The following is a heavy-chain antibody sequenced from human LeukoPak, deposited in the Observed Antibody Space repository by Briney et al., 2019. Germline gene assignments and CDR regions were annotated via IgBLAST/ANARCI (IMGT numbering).Heavy chain of an antibody. V-gene: IGHV4-34*01. J-gene: IGHJ3*02. D-gene: IGHD3-10*01. CDR1: GGSFSGYY. CDR2: INHSGST. Sequence: SETLSLTCAVYGGSFSGYYWSWIRQPPGKGLEWIGEINHSGSTYYNPSLKSRVTMSVDTSKNQFSLRLSSVTAADTAVYYCARLSGYYGSGSYFDAFDIWGQGTMVTVSS. CDR3: ARLSGYYGSGSYFDAFDI.